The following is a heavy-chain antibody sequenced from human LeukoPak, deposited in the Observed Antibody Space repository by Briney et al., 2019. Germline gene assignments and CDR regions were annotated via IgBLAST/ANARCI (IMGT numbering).Heavy chain of an antibody. J-gene: IGHJ4*02. V-gene: IGHV7-4-1*01. Sequence: ASVKVSCKASGYTFTSYAMNWVRQAPGQGLEWMGWINTNTGNPTYAQGFTGRFVFSLDTSVSTAYLQICSLKAEDTAVYYCASTMYYYDSSAPLDYWGQGTLVTVSS. CDR2: INTNTGNP. CDR1: GYTFTSYA. D-gene: IGHD3-22*01. CDR3: ASTMYYYDSSAPLDY.